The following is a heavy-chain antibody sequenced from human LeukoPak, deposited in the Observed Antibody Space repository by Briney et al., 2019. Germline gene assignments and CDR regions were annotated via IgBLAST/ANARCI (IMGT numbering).Heavy chain of an antibody. CDR2: ISGSGGST. V-gene: IGHV3-23*01. CDR3: ARGEMATVYFDY. Sequence: GGSLRLSCAASGFTFSSYAMSWARQAPGKGLEWVSVISGSGGSTYYADSVKGRFTISRDNSKNTLYLQMNSLRAEDTAVYYCARGEMATVYFDYWGQGTLVTVSS. J-gene: IGHJ4*02. CDR1: GFTFSSYA. D-gene: IGHD4-4*01.